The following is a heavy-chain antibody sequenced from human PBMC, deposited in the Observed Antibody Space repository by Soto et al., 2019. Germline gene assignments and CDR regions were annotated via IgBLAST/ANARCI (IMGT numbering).Heavy chain of an antibody. D-gene: IGHD6-13*01. J-gene: IGHJ5*02. CDR1: GYFFAGYW. Sequence: VQLVQSGTEVKKPGESLKISCKGSGYFFAGYWIAWVRQMPGKGLEWMGIIYPDNSNTKYSRSFQGQVTISADKSNSTAYLQWSSLKASDTAIYYCARQGAAVPTVPLIWFDPWGQGTLVTVSS. CDR2: IYPDNSNT. CDR3: ARQGAAVPTVPLIWFDP. V-gene: IGHV5-51*01.